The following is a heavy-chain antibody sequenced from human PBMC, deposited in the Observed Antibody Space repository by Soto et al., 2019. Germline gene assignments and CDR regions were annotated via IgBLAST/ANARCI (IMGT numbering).Heavy chain of an antibody. CDR1: GYTFTSYG. D-gene: IGHD3-22*01. CDR3: ARDWYYYDSSGELFYY. J-gene: IGHJ4*02. CDR2: ISAYNGNT. Sequence: ASVKVSCKASGYTFTSYGISWVRQAPGQGLEWMGWISAYNGNTNYAQKLQGRVTMTTDTSTSTAYMELRSLRSDDTAVYYCARDWYYYDSSGELFYYWGQGTLVTVSS. V-gene: IGHV1-18*01.